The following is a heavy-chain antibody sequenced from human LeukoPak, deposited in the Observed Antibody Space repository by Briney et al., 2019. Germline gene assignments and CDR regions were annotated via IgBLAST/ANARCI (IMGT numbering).Heavy chain of an antibody. CDR3: ARDWVEYSSSSGLGFDP. J-gene: IGHJ5*02. CDR2: INPSGGST. V-gene: IGHV1-46*01. Sequence: ASVTVSCKASGYTFTSYSMHWVRQAPGQGPEWMGLINPSGGSTSYAQKFQGRVTMTRDMSTSTVYMELSSLRSEDTAVYYCARDWVEYSSSSGLGFDPWGQGTLVTVSS. CDR1: GYTFTSYS. D-gene: IGHD6-6*01.